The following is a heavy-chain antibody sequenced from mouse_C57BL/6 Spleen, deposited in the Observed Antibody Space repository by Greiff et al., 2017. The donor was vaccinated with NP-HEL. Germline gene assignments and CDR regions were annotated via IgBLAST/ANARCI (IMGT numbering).Heavy chain of an antibody. D-gene: IGHD1-1*01. CDR2: INPNNGGT. CDR3: AQAIITQRGWFAY. Sequence: EVKLMESGPELVKPGASVKMSCTASGYTFTDYNMHWVQQSHGKSLEWIGYINPNNGGTSYNQKFKGKATLTVNKSSSTAYMELRSLTSEDSAVYYCAQAIITQRGWFAYWGQGTLVTVSA. CDR1: GYTFTDYN. V-gene: IGHV1-22*01. J-gene: IGHJ3*01.